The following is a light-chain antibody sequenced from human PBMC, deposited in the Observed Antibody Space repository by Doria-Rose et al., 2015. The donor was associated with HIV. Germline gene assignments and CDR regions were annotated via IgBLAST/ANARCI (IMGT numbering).Light chain of an antibody. J-gene: IGKJ3*01. CDR1: QSLLYTSTNY. V-gene: IGKV4-1*01. CDR3: QQYYDTPS. CDR2: WAS. Sequence: DIRVTQSPESLGMSLGERATLNCKSNQSLLYTSTNYLAWYQQKPGQPPKLLIYWASTRQSGVPARFSGSGSGTDFTLTISSLEAEDVEVYYCQQYYDTPSFGPGTTVDIK.